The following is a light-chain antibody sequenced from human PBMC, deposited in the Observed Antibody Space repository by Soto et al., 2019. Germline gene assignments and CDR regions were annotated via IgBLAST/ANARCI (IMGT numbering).Light chain of an antibody. V-gene: IGLV1-40*01. Sequence: QSVLTQPPSVSGAPGQRGTISCTGNSSNIGSPFDVHWYQHLPGTAPRLLIYANNNRPSGVPDRFSGSKSGTSASLAITGLHGYDEADYYCQSFDSRLSAPVFGGGTKVTVL. CDR3: QSFDSRLSAPV. J-gene: IGLJ2*01. CDR1: SSNIGSPFD. CDR2: ANN.